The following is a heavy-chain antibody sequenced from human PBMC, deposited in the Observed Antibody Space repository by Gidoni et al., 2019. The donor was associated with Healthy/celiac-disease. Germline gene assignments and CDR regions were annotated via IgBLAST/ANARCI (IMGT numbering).Heavy chain of an antibody. V-gene: IGHV5-51*01. CDR2: IYPGDSDT. D-gene: IGHD2-15*01. J-gene: IGHJ4*02. CDR1: GYSFTSYW. Sequence: EAQLVQSGAEVKKPGESLKISCKGSGYSFTSYWIGWVRQMPGKGLEWMGIIYPGDSDTRYSPSFQGQVTISADKSISTAYLQWSSLKASDTAMYYCARQYCSGGSCYQENDYWGQGTLVTVSS. CDR3: ARQYCSGGSCYQENDY.